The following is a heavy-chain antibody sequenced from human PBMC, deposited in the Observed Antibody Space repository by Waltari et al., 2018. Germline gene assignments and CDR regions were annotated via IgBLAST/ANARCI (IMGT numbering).Heavy chain of an antibody. CDR2: IYHSGNT. J-gene: IGHJ4*02. V-gene: IGHV4-38-2*02. Sequence: QVRLQESGPGLVKPSETLSLPCTVSGNSISSPHYWGWIRQPPGKGLEWIGNIYHSGNTYYNPSLKSRVTLAVETSKNQFSLKLNSVTAADTAVYYCARGPPIVGAMDYWGQGTLVTVSS. D-gene: IGHD1-26*01. CDR1: GNSISSPHY. CDR3: ARGPPIVGAMDY.